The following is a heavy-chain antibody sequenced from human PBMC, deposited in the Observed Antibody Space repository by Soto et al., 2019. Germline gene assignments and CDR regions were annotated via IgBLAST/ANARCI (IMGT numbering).Heavy chain of an antibody. Sequence: QVQVVESGGGVVQPGRSLRLSCVASGFSLSNYGMHWVRQAPGKGLEWVGVIWDDGSNEDYADSVKGRFTISRDISKSTLYLQMNSLRAEKKAVYFCVRESDGDIVVVVEATQEDYRYMDVWGKGTTVTVSS. CDR3: VRESDGDIVVVVEATQEDYRYMDV. CDR2: IWDDGSNE. V-gene: IGHV3-33*01. D-gene: IGHD2-15*01. J-gene: IGHJ6*03. CDR1: GFSLSNYG.